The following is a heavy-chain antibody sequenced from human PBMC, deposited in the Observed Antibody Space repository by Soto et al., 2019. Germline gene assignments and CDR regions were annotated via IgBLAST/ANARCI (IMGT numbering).Heavy chain of an antibody. CDR1: GFTFSSYA. V-gene: IGHV3-30-3*01. J-gene: IGHJ5*02. CDR2: ISYDGSNK. CDR3: ARVPLRFLEWLPTDSWFDP. Sequence: QVQLVESGGGVVQPGRSLRLSCAASGFTFSSYAMHWVRQAPGKGLEWVAVISYDGSNKYYADSVKGRFTISRDNSKNPLYLQMNSLRAEDTAVYYCARVPLRFLEWLPTDSWFDPWGQGTLVTVSS. D-gene: IGHD3-3*01.